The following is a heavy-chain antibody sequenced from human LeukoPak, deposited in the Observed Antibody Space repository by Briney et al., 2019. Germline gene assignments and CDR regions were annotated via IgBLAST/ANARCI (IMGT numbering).Heavy chain of an antibody. CDR2: INPSGGST. CDR3: AKSNGYGLVDI. J-gene: IGHJ3*02. Sequence: GASVTVSCKASGYTFTRYYMHWVRQAPGQGLEWMGIINPSGGSTSYTQKFQGRVTMTRDMSTSTVYMELSSLRSEDTAVYYCAKSNGYGLVDIWGQGTMVTVSS. D-gene: IGHD3-10*01. CDR1: GYTFTRYY. V-gene: IGHV1-46*01.